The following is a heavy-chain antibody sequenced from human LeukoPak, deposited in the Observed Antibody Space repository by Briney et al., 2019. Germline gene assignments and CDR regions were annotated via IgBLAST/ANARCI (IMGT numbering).Heavy chain of an antibody. J-gene: IGHJ4*02. CDR3: ARARHPGIVFDY. CDR1: GFTFSSYS. Sequence: GGSLRLSCAASGFTFSSYSMNWVRQAPGKGLEWVSSISSSSSYIYYADSVKGRFTISRDNAKNPLYLQMNSLRAEDTAVYYCARARHPGIVFDYWGQGTLVTVSS. CDR2: ISSSSSYI. V-gene: IGHV3-21*01. D-gene: IGHD3-16*02.